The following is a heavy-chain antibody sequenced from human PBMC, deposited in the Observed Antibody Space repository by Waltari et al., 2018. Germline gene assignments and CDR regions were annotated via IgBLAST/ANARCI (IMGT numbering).Heavy chain of an antibody. Sequence: EVQLVESGGGLVQPGGSLRLACVGSGFTFGTNWMSWVRHSPGKGLEWVANIKQNGREKSYVDSVKGRFIISRDDAQNSLYLQLNSLRAEDTAVYYCARRRGGGYWYFDLWGRGTLVTVSS. D-gene: IGHD2-15*01. CDR2: IKQNGREK. V-gene: IGHV3-7*01. CDR3: ARRRGGGYWYFDL. CDR1: GFTFGTNW. J-gene: IGHJ2*01.